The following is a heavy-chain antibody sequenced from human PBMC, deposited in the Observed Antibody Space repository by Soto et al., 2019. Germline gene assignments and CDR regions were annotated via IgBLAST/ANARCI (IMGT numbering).Heavy chain of an antibody. J-gene: IGHJ4*01. V-gene: IGHV3-53*04. CDR3: ARAGLHYYCDY. D-gene: IGHD2-15*01. Sequence: DVQLVESGGGLVQPGGSLRLSCAASGFTVSSNYMSWVRQAPGKGLEWISVIYSGGSTYYADYVKGRFTSSRHNSKSTLYLHMISLSAAHTAVYYCARAGLHYYCDYWGHGTLVTVSS. CDR1: GFTVSSNY. CDR2: IYSGGST.